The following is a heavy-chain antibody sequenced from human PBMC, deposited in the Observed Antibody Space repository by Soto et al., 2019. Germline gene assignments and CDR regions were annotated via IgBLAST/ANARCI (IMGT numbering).Heavy chain of an antibody. D-gene: IGHD2-15*01. V-gene: IGHV3-30*03. Sequence: GGSLRLSCAASGFTFSSYGMHWVRQAPGKGLEWVAVISYDGSNKYYADSVKGRFTISRDNSKNTLYLQMNSLRAEDTAVYYCATGVGFVVVVAATGPDPWGQGTLVTVSS. CDR3: ATGVGFVVVVAATGPDP. CDR2: ISYDGSNK. J-gene: IGHJ5*02. CDR1: GFTFSSYG.